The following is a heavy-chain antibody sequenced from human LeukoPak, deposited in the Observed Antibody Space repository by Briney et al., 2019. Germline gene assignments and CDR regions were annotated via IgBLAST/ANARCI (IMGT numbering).Heavy chain of an antibody. J-gene: IGHJ4*02. CDR3: ARDKYGGSYYFDY. V-gene: IGHV3-21*05. CDR2: ISSSSSCI. Sequence: PGGSLRLSCVASGFTFSAYDMSWVRQSPGKGLEWVSYISSSSSCIYYADSVKGRFTISRDNPKNSLYLQMNSLRAEDTAVYYCARDKYGGSYYFDYWGQGTLVTVSS. CDR1: GFTFSAYD. D-gene: IGHD1-26*01.